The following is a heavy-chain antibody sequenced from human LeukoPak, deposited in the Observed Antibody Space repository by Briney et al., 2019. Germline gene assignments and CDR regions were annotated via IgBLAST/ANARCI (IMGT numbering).Heavy chain of an antibody. Sequence: SETLSLTCTVSGGSIRSSYYYWGWIRQPPGKGLEWIGSIYDSGSTYYNPSLKSRVTISVDTSKNQFSLKLNSVTAADTAVYYCARGRPGGGELPRPHAFDIWGQGTMVTVSS. D-gene: IGHD2-21*01. V-gene: IGHV4-39*01. CDR1: GGSIRSSYYY. CDR2: IYDSGST. CDR3: ARGRPGGGELPRPHAFDI. J-gene: IGHJ3*02.